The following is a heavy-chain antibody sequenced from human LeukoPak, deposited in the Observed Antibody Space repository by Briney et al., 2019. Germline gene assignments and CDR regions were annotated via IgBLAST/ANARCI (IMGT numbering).Heavy chain of an antibody. CDR3: AIRYGSGEKYYYYYYMDV. D-gene: IGHD3-10*01. V-gene: IGHV1-8*01. Sequence: ASVKVSCRASGYTFTSYDINWVRQATGQGLEWMGWMNPNSGNTGYAQKFQGRVTMTRNTSISTAYMELSSLRSEDTAVYYCAIRYGSGEKYYYYYYMDVWGKRTTVTLSS. CDR1: GYTFTSYD. CDR2: MNPNSGNT. J-gene: IGHJ6*03.